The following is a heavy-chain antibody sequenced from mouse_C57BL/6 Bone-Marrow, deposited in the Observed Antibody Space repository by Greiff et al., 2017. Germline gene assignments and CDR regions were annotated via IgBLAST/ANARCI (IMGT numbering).Heavy chain of an antibody. CDR3: ASDSYAMDY. D-gene: IGHD2-13*01. V-gene: IGHV5-4*03. CDR2: ISDGGSYT. Sequence: DVKLVESGGGLVKPGGSLKLSCAASGFTFSSYAMSWVRQTPEKRLEWVATISDGGSYTYYPDNVKGRFTISRDNAKNNLYLQMSHLKSEDTAMYYCASDSYAMDYWGQGTSVTVSS. CDR1: GFTFSSYA. J-gene: IGHJ4*01.